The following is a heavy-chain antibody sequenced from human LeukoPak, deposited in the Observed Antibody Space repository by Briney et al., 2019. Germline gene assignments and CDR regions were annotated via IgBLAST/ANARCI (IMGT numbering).Heavy chain of an antibody. CDR3: ARGRIRYCSGGSCYPHYFDY. CDR2: INHSGST. J-gene: IGHJ4*02. V-gene: IGHV4-39*07. CDR1: GGSISTSSYY. Sequence: PSETLSLTCTVSGGSISTSSYYWGWIRQPPGKGLEWIGEINHSGSTNYNPSLKSRVTISVDTSKNQFSLKLSSVTAADTAVYYCARGRIRYCSGGSCYPHYFDYWGQGTLVTVSS. D-gene: IGHD2-15*01.